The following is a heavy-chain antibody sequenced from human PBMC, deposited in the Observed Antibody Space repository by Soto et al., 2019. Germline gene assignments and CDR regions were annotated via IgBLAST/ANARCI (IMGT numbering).Heavy chain of an antibody. CDR3: ARGCSSTSCYSYYYYYGMDV. J-gene: IGHJ6*02. D-gene: IGHD2-2*02. CDR2: TYYRSKWYN. Sequence: SQTLSLTCAISGDSVSSNSAAWNWIRQSPSRGLEWLGRTYYRSKWYNDYAVSVKSRITINPDTSKNQLSLQLNSVTPEDTAVYYCARGCSSTSCYSYYYYYGMDVWGQGTTVTVSS. CDR1: GDSVSSNSAA. V-gene: IGHV6-1*01.